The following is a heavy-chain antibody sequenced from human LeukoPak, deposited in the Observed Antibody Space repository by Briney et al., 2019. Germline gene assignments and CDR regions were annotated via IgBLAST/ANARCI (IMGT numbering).Heavy chain of an antibody. Sequence: GESLKISCKGSGYSFASYWIGWVRQMPGKGLEWMGIIYPGDSDTRYSPSFQGQVTISADKSISTAYLQWSSLKASDTAMYYCARGIMVRGVIIKFDYWGQGTLVTVSS. CDR2: IYPGDSDT. V-gene: IGHV5-51*01. D-gene: IGHD3-10*01. J-gene: IGHJ4*02. CDR1: GYSFASYW. CDR3: ARGIMVRGVIIKFDY.